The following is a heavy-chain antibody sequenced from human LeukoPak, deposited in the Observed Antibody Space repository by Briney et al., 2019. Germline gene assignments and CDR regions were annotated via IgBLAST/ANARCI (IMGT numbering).Heavy chain of an antibody. CDR1: GFTFTNAH. V-gene: IGHV3-15*01. Sequence: PGGSLRLSCAASGFTFTNAHMSWVRQAPGEGLEWLGRIKSKTDGGTTDYAAPVEGRFTISRDDSENSLYLQMNSLKTEDTAMYYCTTNTVEWGQGTLVTVSS. CDR2: IKSKTDGGTT. J-gene: IGHJ4*02. CDR3: TTNTVE. D-gene: IGHD4-17*01.